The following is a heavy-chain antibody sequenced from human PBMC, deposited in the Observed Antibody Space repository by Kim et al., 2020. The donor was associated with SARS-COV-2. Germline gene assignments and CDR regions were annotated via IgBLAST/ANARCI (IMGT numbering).Heavy chain of an antibody. J-gene: IGHJ6*02. D-gene: IGHD2-15*01. CDR2: IDSRSTII. V-gene: IGHV3-48*02. CDR3: ARDSLRRDIDYYYGLDV. CDR1: GFSVSGYS. Sequence: GGSLRLSCAASGFSVSGYSINWVRQAPGKGLEWVTFIDSRSTIIKYADSVKGRFTISRDNARNSLYLEMNSLRDADTAVYYCARDSLRRDIDYYYGLDVWGQGTTVTVSS.